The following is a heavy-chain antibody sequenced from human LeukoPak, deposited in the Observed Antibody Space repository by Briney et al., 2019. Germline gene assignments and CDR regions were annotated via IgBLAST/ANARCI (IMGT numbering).Heavy chain of an antibody. CDR1: GGSISSYF. D-gene: IGHD1-26*01. Sequence: PSETLSLTCTVSGGSISSYFWSWLRQPPGKGLEWIGYIYYSGSTNYNPSLKSRVTISVDTSKNQFSLKLSSVTAADTAVYYCARGGSYLDYWGQGTLVTVSS. J-gene: IGHJ4*02. CDR3: ARGGSYLDY. CDR2: IYYSGST. V-gene: IGHV4-59*01.